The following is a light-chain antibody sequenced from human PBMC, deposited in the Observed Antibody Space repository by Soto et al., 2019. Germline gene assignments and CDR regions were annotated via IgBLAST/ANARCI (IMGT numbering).Light chain of an antibody. CDR1: GSDIGRYNY. J-gene: IGLJ2*01. Sequence: QAVVTQPASVSGSSGQSITVSCTGTGSDIGRYNYVSWYQQYPGQAPKLVIYEVTHRPSGISSRFSASKSGNTASLTISGLQADDEADYYCSSYTSSSTVVFGGGTKVTVL. V-gene: IGLV2-14*01. CDR3: SSYTSSSTVV. CDR2: EVT.